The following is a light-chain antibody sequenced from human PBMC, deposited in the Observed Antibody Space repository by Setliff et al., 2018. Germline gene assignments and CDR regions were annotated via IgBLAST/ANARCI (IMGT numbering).Light chain of an antibody. J-gene: IGLJ2*01. CDR3: FLSYSGIVI. V-gene: IGLV7-46*01. CDR2: DTS. Sequence: QVVVTQEPSLTVSPGGTVTLTCGSSTGTVTSGHYPYWFQQKPGQAPKTLIYDTSEKYSWTPARFSGSLLGGKAALTLSGAQPEDEADYYCFLSYSGIVIFGGGTQLTVL. CDR1: TGTVTSGHY.